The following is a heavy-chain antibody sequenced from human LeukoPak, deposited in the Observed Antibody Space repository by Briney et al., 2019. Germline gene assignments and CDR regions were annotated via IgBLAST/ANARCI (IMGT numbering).Heavy chain of an antibody. CDR1: GYTFTSYD. J-gene: IGHJ6*03. CDR3: ARESDYYGSGSYYMDV. CDR2: MNPNSGNT. Sequence: GASVKVSCKASGYTFTSYDINWVRQATGQGLEWMGWMNPNSGNTGYAQKLQGRVTMTTDTSTSTAYMELRSLRSDDTAVYYCARESDYYGSGSYYMDVWGKGTTVTVSS. D-gene: IGHD3-10*01. V-gene: IGHV1-8*02.